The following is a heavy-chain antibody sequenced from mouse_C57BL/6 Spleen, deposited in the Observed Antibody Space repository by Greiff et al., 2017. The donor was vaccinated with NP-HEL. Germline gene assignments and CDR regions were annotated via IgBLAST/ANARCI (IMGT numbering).Heavy chain of an antibody. J-gene: IGHJ2*01. CDR1: GYSFTSCYY. Sequence: EVQLLESGPGLVKPSQSLSLTCSVTGYSFTSCYYWNWIRQFPGNILEWMGYIRYDGSTNYNPTLKNRISITRDTSKNQFFLKLNSVSTEDTATDYCARRTWYFDYWGQGTTLTVSS. CDR2: IRYDGST. V-gene: IGHV3-6*01. CDR3: ARRTWYFDY.